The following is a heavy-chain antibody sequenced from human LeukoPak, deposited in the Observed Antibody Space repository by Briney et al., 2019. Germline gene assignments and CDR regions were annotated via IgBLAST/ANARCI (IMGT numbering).Heavy chain of an antibody. Sequence: KPGGSLRLSCAASGFTFSSYAMHWVRQAPGKGLEWVAVISYDGNNKYYADSVKGRFTISRDNSKNSLYLQMNSLRAEDTAVYYCAKSDRLTVTAQFDYWGQGTLVTVSS. D-gene: IGHD4-17*01. V-gene: IGHV3-30-3*02. CDR3: AKSDRLTVTAQFDY. CDR1: GFTFSSYA. CDR2: ISYDGNNK. J-gene: IGHJ4*02.